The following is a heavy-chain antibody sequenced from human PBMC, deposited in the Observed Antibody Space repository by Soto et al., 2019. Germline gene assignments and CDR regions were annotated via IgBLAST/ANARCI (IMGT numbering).Heavy chain of an antibody. V-gene: IGHV1-69*08. CDR1: GGSFSSNS. Sequence: QVQLVQSGAEVKKPGSSVKVSCKVSGGSFSSNSISWVRKAPGQGLEWIGRIIPIIDTANYAQKFEGRVTITADKSTSTAYMELSSLRPEDTAVYYCARALGISYGFSFWGQGTLVTVSS. D-gene: IGHD5-18*01. CDR2: IIPIIDTA. CDR3: ARALGISYGFSF. J-gene: IGHJ4*02.